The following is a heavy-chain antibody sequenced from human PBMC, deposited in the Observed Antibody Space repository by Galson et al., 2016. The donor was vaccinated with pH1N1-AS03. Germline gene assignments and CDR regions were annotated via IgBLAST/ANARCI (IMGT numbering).Heavy chain of an antibody. CDR2: ISANNGDT. D-gene: IGHD1-1*01. CDR3: ARMEKRWGDAYDI. J-gene: IGHJ3*02. Sequence: SVKVSCKASDDTSNSHGISWVRQAPGQGLEWMGWISANNGDTNYAQKFQGRVTMTTDTSTSTTYMELRSLRSDDTAVYYCARMEKRWGDAYDIWGQGTMVTVSS. CDR1: DDTSNSHG. V-gene: IGHV1-18*01.